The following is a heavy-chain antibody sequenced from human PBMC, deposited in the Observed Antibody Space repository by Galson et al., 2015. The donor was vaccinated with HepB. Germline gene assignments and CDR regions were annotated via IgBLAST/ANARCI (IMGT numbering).Heavy chain of an antibody. CDR1: GYTSTSYA. D-gene: IGHD3-9*01. J-gene: IGHJ4*02. V-gene: IGHV7-4-1*02. CDR2: INTNTGNP. CDR3: ARGLTQVLRYFDWLSTPGLYPFDY. Sequence: SVKVSCKASGYTSTSYAMNWVRQAPGQGLEWMGWINTNTGNPTYAQGFTGRFVFSLDTSVSTAYLQISSLKAEDTAVYYCARGLTQVLRYFDWLSTPGLYPFDYWGQGTLVTVSS.